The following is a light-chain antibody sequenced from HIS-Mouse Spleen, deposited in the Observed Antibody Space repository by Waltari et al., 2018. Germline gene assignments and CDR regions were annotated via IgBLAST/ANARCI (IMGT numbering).Light chain of an antibody. CDR1: SSDVGGYNY. CDR2: DVS. J-gene: IGLJ2*01. Sequence: QSALTQPRSVSGSPGQSVTISCTGTSSDVGGYNYVSWYPQHPGQAPTRMIYDVSKRPSGVPDLFSGSKSGNTASLTISVLQAEDESDYYCCSYAGSYTFVVFGGGTKLTVL. V-gene: IGLV2-11*01. CDR3: CSYAGSYTFVV.